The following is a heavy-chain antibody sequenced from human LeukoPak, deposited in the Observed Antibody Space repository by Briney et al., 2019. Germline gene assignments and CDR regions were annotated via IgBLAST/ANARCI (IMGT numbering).Heavy chain of an antibody. V-gene: IGHV1-2*02. CDR3: ARGPSHGAFDI. CDR1: GGTFSSYA. Sequence: ASVKVSCKASGGTFSSYAISWVRQAPGQGLEWMGWMNPNSGGTNYAQNFQGRVTMTRDTSVNTAYMELSSLRSDDTAVYYCARGPSHGAFDIWGQGTLVTVSS. CDR2: MNPNSGGT. J-gene: IGHJ3*02.